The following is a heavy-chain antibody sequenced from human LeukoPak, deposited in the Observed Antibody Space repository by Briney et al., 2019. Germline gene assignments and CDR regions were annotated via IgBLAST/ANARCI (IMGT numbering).Heavy chain of an antibody. CDR3: ARDWSDYDILTGLDAFDI. V-gene: IGHV3-7*01. J-gene: IGHJ3*02. D-gene: IGHD3-9*01. CDR1: GFTFSSYW. Sequence: GGSLRLSCAASGFTFSSYWMSWVRQAPGKGLEWVANIKQDGSEKYYVDSVKGRFTISRDNAKNSLYLQMNSLRAEDTAVYYCARDWSDYDILTGLDAFDIWGQGTMVTVSS. CDR2: IKQDGSEK.